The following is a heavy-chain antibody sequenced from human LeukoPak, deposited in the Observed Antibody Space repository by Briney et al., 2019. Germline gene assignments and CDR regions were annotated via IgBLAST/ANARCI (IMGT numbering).Heavy chain of an antibody. CDR3: ARGSGSGWSWGTNYFDY. V-gene: IGHV3-21*01. D-gene: IGHD6-19*01. CDR1: GFTFSTYS. CDR2: ISSGSTYI. Sequence: AGGSLRLSCAASGFTFSTYSINWVRQAPGKGLEWVSSISSGSTYIYYADSVKGRFTISRDNAKNSLSLQTNSLRADDTAVYYCARGSGSGWSWGTNYFDYWGQGSLVTVSS. J-gene: IGHJ4*02.